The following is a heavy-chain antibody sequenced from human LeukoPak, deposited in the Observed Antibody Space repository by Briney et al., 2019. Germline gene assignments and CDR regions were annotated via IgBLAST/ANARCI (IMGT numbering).Heavy chain of an antibody. CDR1: GYSFTSYW. Sequence: GESLKISCKGSGYSFTSYWIGWVRQMPGKGLEWMGIIYPGNSDTRYSPSFQGQVTISADKSISTAYLQWSSLKASDTAMHYCATAYYYDSSGYSFDYWGQGTLVTVSS. CDR3: ATAYYYDSSGYSFDY. V-gene: IGHV5-51*01. J-gene: IGHJ4*02. D-gene: IGHD3-22*01. CDR2: IYPGNSDT.